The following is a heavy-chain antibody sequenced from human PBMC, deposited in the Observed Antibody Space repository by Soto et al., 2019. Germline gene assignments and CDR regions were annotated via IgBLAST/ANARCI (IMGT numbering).Heavy chain of an antibody. J-gene: IGHJ6*02. CDR3: ARAYSGRLPRRADYYFAMDV. CDR2: IGAADDP. Sequence: EVQLVESGGGVVQPGESLRLSCAASGFTFSAYDMHWVRQTTGKGLEWVSAIGAADDPYYLGSVKGRFTISRENAQNSLYVQMASLRAEDTAVYYCARAYSGRLPRRADYYFAMDVWGQGTTVTVSS. V-gene: IGHV3-13*05. D-gene: IGHD2-15*01. CDR1: GFTFSAYD.